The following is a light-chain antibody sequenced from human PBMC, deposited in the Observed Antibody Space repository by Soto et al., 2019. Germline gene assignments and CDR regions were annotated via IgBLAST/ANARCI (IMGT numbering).Light chain of an antibody. CDR2: EVT. V-gene: IGLV2-14*01. J-gene: IGLJ2*01. CDR1: SSDVGGYNY. Sequence: QSALTQPVSVSGSPGQSITISCTGTSSDVGGYNYVSWYQQHPGKAPKLMIYEVTNRPSGVSDRFSGSKSGNTASLTISGLQAEEEADYYCSSYTISTTVVFGGGTKLTVL. CDR3: SSYTISTTVV.